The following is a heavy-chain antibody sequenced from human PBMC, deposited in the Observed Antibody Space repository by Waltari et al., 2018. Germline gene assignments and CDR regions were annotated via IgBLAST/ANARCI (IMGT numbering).Heavy chain of an antibody. CDR2: INHSGST. CDR3: ARDSLVAGSFDY. Sequence: QVQLQQWGAGLLKPSETLSLTCAVYGGSFSGYYWSWIRQPPGKGLEWIGEINHSGSTNYNPSLKSRVTISVDTSKNQFSLKLSSVTAADTAVYYCARDSLVAGSFDYWGQGTLVTVSS. CDR1: GGSFSGYY. D-gene: IGHD6-19*01. J-gene: IGHJ4*02. V-gene: IGHV4-34*01.